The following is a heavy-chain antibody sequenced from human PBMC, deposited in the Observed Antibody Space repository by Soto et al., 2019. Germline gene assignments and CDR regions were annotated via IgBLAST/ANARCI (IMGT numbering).Heavy chain of an antibody. CDR1: GDSVSSNSAA. D-gene: IGHD6-13*01. Sequence: PSQTLSLTCAISGDSVSSNSAAWNWIRQSPSRGLEWLGRTYYRSKWYNDYAVSVKSRITINPDTSKNQFSLQLNSVTPEDTAVYYCARAVAAAWTPYYYYGMDVWGQGTTVTVSS. V-gene: IGHV6-1*01. J-gene: IGHJ6*02. CDR3: ARAVAAAWTPYYYYGMDV. CDR2: TYYRSKWYN.